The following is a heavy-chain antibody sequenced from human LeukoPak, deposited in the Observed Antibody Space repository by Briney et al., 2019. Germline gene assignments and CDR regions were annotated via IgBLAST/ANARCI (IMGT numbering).Heavy chain of an antibody. D-gene: IGHD2-15*01. CDR3: ARDLGVVVAAIDY. Sequence: PGGSLRLSCAASGFTFSSYSMNWVRQAPGKGLEWVSSISSSSSYIYYADSVKGRFTISRDNAKNSLYLQMNSLRAEDTAVYYCARDLGVVVAAIDYWGQGTLVTVSS. CDR1: GFTFSSYS. V-gene: IGHV3-21*01. J-gene: IGHJ4*02. CDR2: ISSSSSYI.